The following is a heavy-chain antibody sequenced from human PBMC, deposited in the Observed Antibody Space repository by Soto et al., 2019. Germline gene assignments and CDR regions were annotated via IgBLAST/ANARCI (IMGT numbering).Heavy chain of an antibody. Sequence: GGSLRLSCAASGFTFSSYSMNWVRQAPGKGLEWVSSISSSSSYIYYADSVKGRFTISRDNAKNSLYLQMNSLRAEDTAVDYYARDRTAAAGRTFDTWGEGTTVTVPS. CDR1: GFTFSSYS. J-gene: IGHJ3*02. V-gene: IGHV3-21*01. D-gene: IGHD6-13*01. CDR2: ISSSSSYI. CDR3: ARDRTAAAGRTFDT.